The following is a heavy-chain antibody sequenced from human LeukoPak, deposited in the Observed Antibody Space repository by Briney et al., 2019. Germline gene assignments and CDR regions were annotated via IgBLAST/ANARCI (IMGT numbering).Heavy chain of an antibody. V-gene: IGHV3-53*01. CDR1: GFTFSTYG. CDR2: IYSGGST. J-gene: IGHJ6*03. D-gene: IGHD3-10*01. Sequence: GGSLRLSCVASGFTFSTYGMSWVRQAPGKGLEWVSVIYSGGSTYYADSVKGRFTISRDNSKNTLYLQMNSLRAEDTAVYYCARWIGSKYYYYYMDVWGKGTTVTVSS. CDR3: ARWIGSKYYYYYMDV.